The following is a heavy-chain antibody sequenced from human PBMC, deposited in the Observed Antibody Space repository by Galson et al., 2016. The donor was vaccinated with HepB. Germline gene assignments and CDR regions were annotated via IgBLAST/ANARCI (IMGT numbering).Heavy chain of an antibody. CDR3: ARSDTLIAVVIMSALDV. D-gene: IGHD3-22*01. CDR1: GGTFSSYA. J-gene: IGHJ6*02. CDR2: IIPIFGTT. Sequence: SVKVSCKASGGTFSSYAISWVRQAPGQGLEWMGAIIPIFGTTDYTQKFQGTVTITADASTSTAYMELSSLRSEDTAVYYCARSDTLIAVVIMSALDVWGQGTTVTVSS. V-gene: IGHV1-69*13.